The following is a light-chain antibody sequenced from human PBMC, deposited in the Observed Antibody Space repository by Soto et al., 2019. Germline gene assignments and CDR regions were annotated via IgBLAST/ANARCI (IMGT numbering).Light chain of an antibody. CDR3: SSYSITTSLYV. CDR1: SFNN. CDR2: DVS. V-gene: IGLV2-14*03. Sequence: QSALAQPASVSGSLGQSITISCTGTSFNNVSWYRQHPGKAPKLIISDVSHRPSGVSHRFSGSQSADTAALTVSGLQPDDEADYFCSSYSITTSLYVFGTGTKVTVL. J-gene: IGLJ1*01.